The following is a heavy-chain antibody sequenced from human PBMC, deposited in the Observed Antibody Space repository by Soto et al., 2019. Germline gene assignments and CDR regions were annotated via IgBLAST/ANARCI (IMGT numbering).Heavy chain of an antibody. CDR3: ARRYQAFGKYYFDY. V-gene: IGHV1-8*01. D-gene: IGHD3-10*01. CDR1: GYTFISYD. Sequence: QVQLVQSGAEVKKPGASVKVSCKASGYTFISYDINWVRQATGQGLEWMGWMNPNSGNTGYAQKFQGRVTMTRNTSISTAYMELSSLRSEDTAVYYCARRYQAFGKYYFDYWGQGTPVTVSS. CDR2: MNPNSGNT. J-gene: IGHJ4*02.